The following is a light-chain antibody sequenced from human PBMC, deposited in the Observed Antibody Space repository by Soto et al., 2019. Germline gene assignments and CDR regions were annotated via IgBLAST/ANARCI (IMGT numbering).Light chain of an antibody. V-gene: IGKV3-15*01. CDR1: QSVSSD. CDR2: GAS. Sequence: EIELTHSQATLSVSRRKRATLSFRARQSVSSDLAWYHQKPGQAPRPLIYGASTRATGIPARFSGSGSGPEFTLTIGSLQSEDSAVYYCQQYQSLWTFGQGTKVDIK. J-gene: IGKJ1*01. CDR3: QQYQSLWT.